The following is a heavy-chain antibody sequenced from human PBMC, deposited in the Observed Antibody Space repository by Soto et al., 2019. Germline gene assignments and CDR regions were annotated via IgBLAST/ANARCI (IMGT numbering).Heavy chain of an antibody. J-gene: IGHJ6*02. D-gene: IGHD5-18*01. CDR2: ISSSSGYI. CDR3: ARVRSYSYGQGYGMDV. V-gene: IGHV3-21*01. CDR1: GFTFSTYS. Sequence: GGSLRLSCAASGFTFSTYSMNWVRQAPGKGLEWVLSISSSSGYIYYADSVKGRFTISRDDAKNSLSLQRNSLRAEDTAVYYCARVRSYSYGQGYGMDVWGQGTTVTVSS.